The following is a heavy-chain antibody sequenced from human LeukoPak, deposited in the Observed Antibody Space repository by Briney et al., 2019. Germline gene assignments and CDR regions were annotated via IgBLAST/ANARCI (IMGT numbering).Heavy chain of an antibody. J-gene: IGHJ5*02. CDR2: IYSDNT. V-gene: IGHV3-53*01. D-gene: IGHD3-3*01. Sequence: GGSLRLSCTVSGFTVSSNSMSWVRQAPGKGLEWVSFIYSDNTHYSDSVKGRFTISRDNSKNTLYLQMNSLRAEDTAVYYCARGQFFDPRRFDPWGQGTLVTVSS. CDR1: GFTVSSNS. CDR3: ARGQFFDPRRFDP.